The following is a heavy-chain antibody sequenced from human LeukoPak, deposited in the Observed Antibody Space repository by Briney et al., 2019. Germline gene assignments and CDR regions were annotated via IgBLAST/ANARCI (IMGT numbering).Heavy chain of an antibody. CDR3: ARANILCGFDDCIAAAGTDWFDP. CDR1: GYTFTGYY. J-gene: IGHJ5*02. D-gene: IGHD6-13*01. CDR2: INTNTGNP. V-gene: IGHV7-4-1*02. Sequence: GASVKVSCKASGYTFTGYYMHWVRQAPGQGLEWMGWINTNTGNPTYAQGFTGRFVFSLDTSVSTAYLQISSLKAEDTAVYYCARANILCGFDDCIAAAGTDWFDPWGQGTLVTVSS.